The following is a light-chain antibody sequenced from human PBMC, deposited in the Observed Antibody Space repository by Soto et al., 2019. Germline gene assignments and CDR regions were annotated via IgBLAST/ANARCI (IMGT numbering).Light chain of an antibody. CDR3: GTWDSSLSANV. CDR1: TSNIGNNF. CDR2: EDN. Sequence: QSVLTQPPSVSAAPGQRVTISCSGSTSNIGNNFVSWYQQLPGTAPKLLMYEDNKRPSGILDRISGSKSGTSATLGITGLQTGDEADYYCGTWDSSLSANVFGTGTKVTVL. V-gene: IGLV1-51*01. J-gene: IGLJ1*01.